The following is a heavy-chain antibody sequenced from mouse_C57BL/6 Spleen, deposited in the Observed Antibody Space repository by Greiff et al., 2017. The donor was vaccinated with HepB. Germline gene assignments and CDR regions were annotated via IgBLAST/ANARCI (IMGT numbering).Heavy chain of an antibody. D-gene: IGHD1-1*01. V-gene: IGHV1-82*01. CDR1: GYAFSSSW. J-gene: IGHJ2*01. CDR2: IYPGDGDT. CDR3: AREGYGRDY. Sequence: VQLQQSGPELVKPGASVKISCKASGYAFSSSWMNWVKQRPEKGLEWIGRIYPGDGDTNYNGKFKGKATLTADKSSSTAYMQLSSLTSEDSAVYFCAREGYGRDYWGQGTTLTVSS.